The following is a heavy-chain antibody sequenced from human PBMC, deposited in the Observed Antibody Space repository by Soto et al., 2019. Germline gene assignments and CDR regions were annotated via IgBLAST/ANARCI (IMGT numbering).Heavy chain of an antibody. D-gene: IGHD3-10*01. Sequence: EEQLLESGGGSVQPGGSLRLSCEASGFAFRNYAMNWVRQAPGKGLEWVSGISGSGGGTFFADSVRGRFAISRDNPKNMLHLQLNSLRAEDTAMYYCAKVSHLLLWPGEPTYMDVWGKGTPVTVSS. CDR2: ISGSGGGT. J-gene: IGHJ6*03. CDR1: GFAFRNYA. CDR3: AKVSHLLLWPGEPTYMDV. V-gene: IGHV3-23*01.